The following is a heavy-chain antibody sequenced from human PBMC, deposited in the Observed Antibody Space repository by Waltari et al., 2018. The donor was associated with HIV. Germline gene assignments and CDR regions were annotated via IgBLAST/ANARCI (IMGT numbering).Heavy chain of an antibody. J-gene: IGHJ6*02. D-gene: IGHD2-2*01. CDR1: GYTFSTYD. V-gene: IGHV1-8*01. Sequence: QVQLVQSGAEVKKPGASVKVSCKASGYTFSTYDINWVRQATGQGLEWMGWRNPKGGKTGYAQKFQGRVNMARNSSIRTAYMELSSLRSDDTAVYYCSRGLHCTATSCLLYHGMDVWGQGTAVSVSS. CDR2: RNPKGGKT. CDR3: SRGLHCTATSCLLYHGMDV.